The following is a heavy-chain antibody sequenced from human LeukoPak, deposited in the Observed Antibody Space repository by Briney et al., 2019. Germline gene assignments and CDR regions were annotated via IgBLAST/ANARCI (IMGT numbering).Heavy chain of an antibody. CDR3: ARDTGV. Sequence: GGSLRLSCAASGIIFSNYWMHWVRQAPGKGLVWVSRINRDGSSTSYADSVKGRFTISRDNAKNTLYLQTNSLRAEDTAVYYCARDTGVWGQGTLVTVSS. D-gene: IGHD7-27*01. V-gene: IGHV3-74*01. J-gene: IGHJ4*02. CDR1: GIIFSNYW. CDR2: INRDGSST.